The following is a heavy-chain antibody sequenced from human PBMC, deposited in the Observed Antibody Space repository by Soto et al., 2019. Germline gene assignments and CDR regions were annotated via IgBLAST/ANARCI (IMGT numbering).Heavy chain of an antibody. CDR2: VSDSGGIT. CDR1: GFTFSSNA. J-gene: IGHJ4*02. Sequence: GGSLRLSCAASGFTFSSNAMSWVRQAPGKGLEWVSGVSDSGGITYYADSVKGRFTISRDNSKSMLYLQMNSLGADDTAVYYCAKAESGQRGSVYWGQGTLVTVSS. D-gene: IGHD3-10*01. V-gene: IGHV3-23*01. CDR3: AKAESGQRGSVY.